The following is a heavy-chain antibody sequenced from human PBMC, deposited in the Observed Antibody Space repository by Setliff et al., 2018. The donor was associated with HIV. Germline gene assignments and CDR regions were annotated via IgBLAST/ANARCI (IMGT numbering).Heavy chain of an antibody. Sequence: GESLKISCAASGFTFSSYAMSWVRQAPGKGLEWVSAISGSGGSTYYADSVKGRFIISRDNSKNTLYLQMNSLRAEDTAVYYCAKSEVSQPRWFDPWGQGTLVTVSS. J-gene: IGHJ5*02. CDR1: GFTFSSYA. D-gene: IGHD2-2*01. CDR2: ISGSGGST. V-gene: IGHV3-23*01. CDR3: AKSEVSQPRWFDP.